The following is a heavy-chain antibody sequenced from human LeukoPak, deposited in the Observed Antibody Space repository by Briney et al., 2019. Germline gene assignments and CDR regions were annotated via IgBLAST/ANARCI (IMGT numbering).Heavy chain of an antibody. CDR3: AKRSGWSPFDY. CDR1: GFTVSGSY. Sequence: GGSLRLSCAGSGFTVSGSYMSWVRQAPGKGLEWVSTISDIGTYYADSVKGRFTISRDNSKNTLYLQMNSLRAEDTAVYYCAKRSGWSPFDYWGQGTLVTVSS. V-gene: IGHV3-53*01. D-gene: IGHD6-19*01. CDR2: ISDIGT. J-gene: IGHJ4*02.